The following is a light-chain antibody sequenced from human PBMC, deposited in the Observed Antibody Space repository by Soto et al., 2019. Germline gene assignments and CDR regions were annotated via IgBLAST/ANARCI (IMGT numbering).Light chain of an antibody. CDR1: QSVSSY. V-gene: IGKV3-11*01. J-gene: IGKJ5*01. Sequence: IVLSQSPGAVSLSQGERATLSCRASQSVSSYLAWYQQKPGQAPRLLIYDASNRATGIPARFSGSGSGTDFTLTISSLEPEDFAVYYCQQRSNWPITFGQGTRLAI. CDR3: QQRSNWPIT. CDR2: DAS.